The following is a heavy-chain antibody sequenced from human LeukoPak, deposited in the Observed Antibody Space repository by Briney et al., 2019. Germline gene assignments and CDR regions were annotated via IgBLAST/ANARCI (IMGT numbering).Heavy chain of an antibody. J-gene: IGHJ5*02. CDR3: ARVLELNWFDP. D-gene: IGHD1-7*01. Sequence: PSETLSLTCTVSGYSISSGYYWGWIRQPPGKGLEWIGSIYHSGSTYYNPSLKSRVTISVDTSKNQFSLKLSSVTAADTAVYYCARVLELNWFDPWGQGTLVTVSS. CDR2: IYHSGST. V-gene: IGHV4-38-2*02. CDR1: GYSISSGYY.